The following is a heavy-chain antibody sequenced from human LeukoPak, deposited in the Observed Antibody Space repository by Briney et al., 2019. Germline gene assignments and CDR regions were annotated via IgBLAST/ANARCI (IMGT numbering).Heavy chain of an antibody. CDR1: GFTFSSYD. CDR3: ARAVFPSRGYSPPPPDY. V-gene: IGHV3-13*01. J-gene: IGHJ4*02. Sequence: QPGGSLRLSCAASGFTFSSYDMHWIRQATGKGLEWVSAIGTAGDTYYPGSVKGRFTISRENAKNSSYLQMNSLRAGDTAVYYCARAVFPSRGYSPPPPDYWGQGTLVTVSS. CDR2: IGTAGDT. D-gene: IGHD5-18*01.